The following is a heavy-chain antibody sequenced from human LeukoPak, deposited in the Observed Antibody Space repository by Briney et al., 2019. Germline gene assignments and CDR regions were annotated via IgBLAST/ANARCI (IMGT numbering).Heavy chain of an antibody. V-gene: IGHV6-1*01. CDR1: GDSVSSNSAA. Sequence: SQTLSLTCAISGDSVSSNSAAWNWIRQSPSRGLEWLGRTYYRSKGYNDYAVSVKSRITINPDTSKNQFSLQLNSVTPEDTAVYYCAKSTYYYGSGSLIYYFDYWGQGTLVTVSS. D-gene: IGHD3-10*01. CDR3: AKSTYYYGSGSLIYYFDY. J-gene: IGHJ4*02. CDR2: TYYRSKGYN.